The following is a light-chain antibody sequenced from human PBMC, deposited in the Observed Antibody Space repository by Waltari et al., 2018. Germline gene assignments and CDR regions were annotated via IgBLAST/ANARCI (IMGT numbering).Light chain of an antibody. CDR2: EVT. Sequence: QSALTQAASVSGSPGQSITMSCTGTNSDVGSYNLVSWYQQNPGEAPKLMIFEVTKRPSGVSNRFSGSKSGKTASLTISGLQAEDEAHYYCFSYAGSRNWVFGGGTKLTVL. V-gene: IGLV2-23*02. CDR1: NSDVGSYNL. CDR3: FSYAGSRNWV. J-gene: IGLJ3*02.